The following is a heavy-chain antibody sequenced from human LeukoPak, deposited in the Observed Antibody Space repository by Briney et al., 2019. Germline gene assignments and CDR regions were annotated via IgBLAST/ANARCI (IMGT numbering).Heavy chain of an antibody. Sequence: ASVKVSCKASGYTFPSYFMHWVRQAPGQGLEWMGIINPTGGSTTYAQKFQGRVTMTRDTSKNQFSLKLSSVTAADTAVYYCARGPTDYDFWSVDGMDVWGQGTTVTVSS. J-gene: IGHJ6*02. V-gene: IGHV1-46*01. CDR2: INPTGGST. CDR1: GYTFPSYF. CDR3: ARGPTDYDFWSVDGMDV. D-gene: IGHD3-3*01.